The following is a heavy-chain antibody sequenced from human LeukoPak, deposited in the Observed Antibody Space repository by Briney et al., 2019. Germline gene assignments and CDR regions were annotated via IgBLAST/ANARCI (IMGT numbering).Heavy chain of an antibody. D-gene: IGHD2-2*01. CDR2: IYPGDSDT. J-gene: IGHJ2*01. V-gene: IGHV5-51*01. Sequence: GESLKTSCKGSGYSFTSYWIGWVRQMPGKCLEWMGIIYPGDSDTRYSPSFQGQVTISADKSISTAYLQWSSLKASDTAMYYCARTLGYCSSTSCPYWYFDLWGRGTLVTVSS. CDR1: GYSFTSYW. CDR3: ARTLGYCSSTSCPYWYFDL.